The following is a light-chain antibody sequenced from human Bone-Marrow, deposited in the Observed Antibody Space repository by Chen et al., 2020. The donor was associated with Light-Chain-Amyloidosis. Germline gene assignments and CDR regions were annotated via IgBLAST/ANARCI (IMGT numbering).Light chain of an antibody. CDR3: QVWDRSSDRPV. V-gene: IGLV3-21*02. CDR1: NIGSTS. Sequence: SYVLTQPSSVSVAPGQTATIACGGNNIGSTSVHWYQQTPGQAPLLVVYDNSDRPSGLPERLSGSNSGNTATLTISRVEAGDESDSYCQVWDRSSDRPVFGGGTKLTVL. CDR2: DNS. J-gene: IGLJ3*02.